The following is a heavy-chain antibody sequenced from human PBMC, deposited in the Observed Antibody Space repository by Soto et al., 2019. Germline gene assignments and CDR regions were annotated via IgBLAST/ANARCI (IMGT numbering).Heavy chain of an antibody. V-gene: IGHV3-74*01. CDR1: GFTISNYW. Sequence: GGSLRLSCVASGFTISNYWMHWVRQAPGKGLIWVSRISPDGSTTNYADSVKGRFTISRDNAKNTLYLQMDSLRVEDTALYYCSRVISGSSGLFDYWGQGTLVTVSS. CDR2: ISPDGSTT. D-gene: IGHD1-26*01. CDR3: SRVISGSSGLFDY. J-gene: IGHJ4*02.